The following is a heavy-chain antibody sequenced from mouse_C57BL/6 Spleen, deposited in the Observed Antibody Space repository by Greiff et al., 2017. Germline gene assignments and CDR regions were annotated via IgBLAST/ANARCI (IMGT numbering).Heavy chain of an antibody. Sequence: VQLQQSGPELVKPGASVKISCKASGYAFSSSWMNWVKQRPGKGLEWIGRIYPGDGDTNYNGKFKGKATLTADKSSSTAYMQLSSLTSEDSAVYFCARRAYYSNYEGFAYWGQGTLVTVSA. D-gene: IGHD2-5*01. J-gene: IGHJ3*01. V-gene: IGHV1-82*01. CDR1: GYAFSSSW. CDR2: IYPGDGDT. CDR3: ARRAYYSNYEGFAY.